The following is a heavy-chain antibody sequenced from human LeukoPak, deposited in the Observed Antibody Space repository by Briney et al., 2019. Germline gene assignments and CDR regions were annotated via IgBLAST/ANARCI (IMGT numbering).Heavy chain of an antibody. CDR1: GFTFSSYA. CDR3: AKGPFGVVIISYFDY. Sequence: PGGSLRLSCAASGFTFSSYAMHWVRQAPGKGLEWVAVISYDGSNKYYADSVKGRFTISRDNSKNTLYLQMNSLRAEDTAVYYCAKGPFGVVIISYFDYWGQGTLVTVSS. V-gene: IGHV3-30-3*01. CDR2: ISYDGSNK. J-gene: IGHJ4*02. D-gene: IGHD3-3*01.